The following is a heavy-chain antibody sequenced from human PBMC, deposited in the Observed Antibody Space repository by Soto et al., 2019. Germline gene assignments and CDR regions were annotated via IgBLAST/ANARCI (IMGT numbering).Heavy chain of an antibody. CDR3: ATDKVAFDM. CDR1: GYIFTGYY. CDR2: INTKTGGT. V-gene: IGHV1-2*02. Sequence: ASVKVSCKASGYIFTGYYIQWVRQAPGQGLEWMGGINTKTGGTKYAQKFQGRVTMTRDTSINTAYMEVSRLRSDDTAVYYCATDKVAFDMWGQGTMVTVSS. D-gene: IGHD3-9*01. J-gene: IGHJ3*02.